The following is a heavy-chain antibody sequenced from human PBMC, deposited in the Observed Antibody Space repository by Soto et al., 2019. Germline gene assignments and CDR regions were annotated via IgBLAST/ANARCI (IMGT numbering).Heavy chain of an antibody. J-gene: IGHJ4*02. CDR3: ARGIEEGAGYKLLLAYFDY. V-gene: IGHV7-4-1*01. Sequence: QVQLVQSGSELKKPGASVKVSCKASGYTFTSYAMNWVRQAPGQGLEWMGWINTNTGNPTYAQGFTGRFVFSLDTSVSTAYLQICRLKAEDTAVYYCARGIEEGAGYKLLLAYFDYCGKGTLVSVSS. CDR1: GYTFTSYA. D-gene: IGHD2-15*01. CDR2: INTNTGNP.